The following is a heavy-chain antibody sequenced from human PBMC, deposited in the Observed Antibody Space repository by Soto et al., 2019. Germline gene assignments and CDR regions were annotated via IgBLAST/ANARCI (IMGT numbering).Heavy chain of an antibody. CDR1: GYSFTSYW. D-gene: IGHD3-16*01. CDR3: ARLRRGMITFGGASDY. Sequence: PGESLKISCKGSGYSFTSYWIGWVRQMPGKGLEWMGIIYPGDSDTRYSPSFQGQVTISADKSISTAYLQWSSLKASDTAMYYCARLRRGMITFGGASDYWGQGTLVTVSS. V-gene: IGHV5-51*01. J-gene: IGHJ4*02. CDR2: IYPGDSDT.